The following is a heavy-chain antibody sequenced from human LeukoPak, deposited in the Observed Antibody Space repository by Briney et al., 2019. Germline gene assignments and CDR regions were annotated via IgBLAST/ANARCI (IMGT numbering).Heavy chain of an antibody. Sequence: ASVKVSCKASGYTFTSYDINWVRQATGQGLEWMGWMNPNSGNTGYAQKFQGRVTMTRNTSISTAYMELSSLRFEDTAVYYCARGRGYCSSTSCYRNWFDPWGQGTLVTVSS. V-gene: IGHV1-8*01. CDR1: GYTFTSYD. J-gene: IGHJ5*02. CDR3: ARGRGYCSSTSCYRNWFDP. D-gene: IGHD2-2*01. CDR2: MNPNSGNT.